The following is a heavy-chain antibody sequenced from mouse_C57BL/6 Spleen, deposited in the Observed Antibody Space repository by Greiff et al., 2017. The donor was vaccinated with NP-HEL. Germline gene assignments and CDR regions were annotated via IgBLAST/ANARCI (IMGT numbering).Heavy chain of an antibody. D-gene: IGHD1-1*02. V-gene: IGHV5-4*01. J-gene: IGHJ1*03. CDR2: ISDGGSYT. Sequence: EVQGVESGGGLVKPGGSLKLSCAASGFTFSSYAMSWVRQTPEKRLEWVATISDGGSYTYYPDNVKGRFTISRDNATNNQYLQMSQLTSEDTAMYYCARASCGNYGYFDVWGTGTTVTVSS. CDR1: GFTFSSYA. CDR3: ARASCGNYGYFDV.